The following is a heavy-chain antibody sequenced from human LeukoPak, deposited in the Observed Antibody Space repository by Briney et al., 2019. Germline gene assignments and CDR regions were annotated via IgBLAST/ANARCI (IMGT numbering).Heavy chain of an antibody. J-gene: IGHJ4*02. V-gene: IGHV1-69*04. CDR1: GGTFSSYA. D-gene: IGHD2/OR15-2a*01. Sequence: ASVEVSCKAPGGTFSSYAISWVRQAPGQGLEWMGRIIPILGIANYAQKFQGRVTITADKSTSTAYMELSSLRSEDTAMYYCARDNIGIGYELFSFDYWGQGTLVTVSS. CDR3: ARDNIGIGYELFSFDY. CDR2: IIPILGIA.